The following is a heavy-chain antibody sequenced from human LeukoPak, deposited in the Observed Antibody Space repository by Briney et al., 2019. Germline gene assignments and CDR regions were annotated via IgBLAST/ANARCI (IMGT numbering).Heavy chain of an antibody. CDR2: ISGSGGST. CDR1: GFTFSSYA. D-gene: IGHD3-22*01. CDR3: AKAHYYDSSGYYYAGPYWYFDL. Sequence: GASLRLSCAASGFTFSSYAMSWVRQAPGKGLEWVSAISGSGGSTYYADSVKGRFTISRGNSKNTLYLQMNSLRAEDTAVYYCAKAHYYDSSGYYYAGPYWYFDLWGRGTLVTVSS. V-gene: IGHV3-23*01. J-gene: IGHJ2*01.